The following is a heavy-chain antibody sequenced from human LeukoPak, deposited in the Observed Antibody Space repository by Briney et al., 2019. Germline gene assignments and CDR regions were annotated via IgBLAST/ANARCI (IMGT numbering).Heavy chain of an antibody. Sequence: ASVKVSCKASGYTFTGYCMHWVRQAPGQGLEWMGWINPNSGGTNYAQKFQGRVTMTRDTSISTAYMELSRLRSDDTAVYHCARDMESGSYSGDYWGQGTLVTVSS. CDR1: GYTFTGYC. CDR2: INPNSGGT. CDR3: ARDMESGSYSGDY. J-gene: IGHJ4*02. V-gene: IGHV1-2*02. D-gene: IGHD1-26*01.